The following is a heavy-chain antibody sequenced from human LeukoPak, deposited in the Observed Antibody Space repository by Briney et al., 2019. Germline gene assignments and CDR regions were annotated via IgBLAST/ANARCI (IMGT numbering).Heavy chain of an antibody. J-gene: IGHJ4*02. D-gene: IGHD4-17*01. CDR1: GGSISSYY. Sequence: PSETLSLTCTVSGGSISSYYWSWIRQPPGKGLEWIGYIYYSGSTNYNPSLKSRVTISVDTSKNQFSLKLSSVTAADTAVYYCARSRDYARYLSRYFDYWGQGTLVTVSS. V-gene: IGHV4-59*12. CDR2: IYYSGST. CDR3: ARSRDYARYLSRYFDY.